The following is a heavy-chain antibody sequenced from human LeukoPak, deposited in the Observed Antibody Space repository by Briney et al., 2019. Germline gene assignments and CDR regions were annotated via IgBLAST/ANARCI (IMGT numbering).Heavy chain of an antibody. V-gene: IGHV4-59*01. CDR2: IYYSGST. CDR1: GGSISSYY. Sequence: KSSETLSLTCTVSGGSISSYYWSWIRQPPGKGLEWIGYIYYSGSTNYNPSLKSRVTISVDTSKNQFSLKLSSVTAADTAVYYCARELSYCSSTSCYPAYYFDYWGQGTLVTVSS. D-gene: IGHD2-2*01. J-gene: IGHJ4*02. CDR3: ARELSYCSSTSCYPAYYFDY.